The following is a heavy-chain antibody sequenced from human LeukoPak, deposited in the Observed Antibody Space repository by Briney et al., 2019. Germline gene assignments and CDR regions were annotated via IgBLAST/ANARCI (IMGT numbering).Heavy chain of an antibody. V-gene: IGHV4-34*01. CDR2: LNHSRRT. Sequence: SDTLTLTCTSYGGSFSGYYWSWIRQPPGTGMEWIGELNHSRRTHNNQSLHSPVTISVDTSKNQFSLKLSSVTAADTAVYYCARSPYCSSTSCLGSGEGISPYYYYGMDVWGQGTTVTVSS. CDR1: GGSFSGYY. J-gene: IGHJ6*02. CDR3: ARSPYCSSTSCLGSGEGISPYYYYGMDV. D-gene: IGHD2-2*01.